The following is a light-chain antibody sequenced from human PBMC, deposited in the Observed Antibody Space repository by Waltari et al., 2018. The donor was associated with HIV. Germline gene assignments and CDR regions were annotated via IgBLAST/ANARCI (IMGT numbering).Light chain of an antibody. V-gene: IGKV3-15*01. CDR3: QQYKTWPLT. CDR1: QSISNN. J-gene: IGKJ4*01. CDR2: GAS. Sequence: EIVMTQSPATLSVSPGDSPTLSCRAGQSISNNLAWYQQKPGQAPRLLIFGASTRATGVPARFSGSGSGTEFTLTISSLQSEDFAIYFCQQYKTWPLTFGGGTKVEIK.